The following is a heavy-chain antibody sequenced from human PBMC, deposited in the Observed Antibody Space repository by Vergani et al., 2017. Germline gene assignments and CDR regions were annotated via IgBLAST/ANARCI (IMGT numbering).Heavy chain of an antibody. CDR1: GFTFSSYW. D-gene: IGHD3-9*01. Sequence: EVQLVESGGGLVQPGGSLRLSCAASGFTFSSYWMSWVRQAPGKGLEWVANIKQDGSEKYYVDSVKGRFTISRDNAKNSLYLQMNSLRAEDTAVYYCARLRYFDWLLYDYWGQGTLVTVSS. J-gene: IGHJ4*02. CDR3: ARLRYFDWLLYDY. V-gene: IGHV3-7*01. CDR2: IKQDGSEK.